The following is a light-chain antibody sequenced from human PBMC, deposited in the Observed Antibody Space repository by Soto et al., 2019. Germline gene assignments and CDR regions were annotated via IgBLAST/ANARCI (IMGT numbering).Light chain of an antibody. Sequence: EIVLTQSPGTLSLSPGERATLSCRASQGVDSSYLAWYQQKPGQAPRLLIYGASSRATGIPDRFSGSGSGTDFTLTISRLEPEDFAVYYCQQYGESPWTFGQGTKVDIK. CDR2: GAS. CDR3: QQYGESPWT. CDR1: QGVDSSY. J-gene: IGKJ1*01. V-gene: IGKV3-20*01.